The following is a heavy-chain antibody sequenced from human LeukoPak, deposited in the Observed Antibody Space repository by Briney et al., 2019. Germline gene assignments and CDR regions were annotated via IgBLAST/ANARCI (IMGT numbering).Heavy chain of an antibody. D-gene: IGHD2-2*01. V-gene: IGHV3-74*01. J-gene: IGHJ4*02. CDR1: GFTFSSYG. CDR3: ATSRTFDY. CDR2: INSDGSST. Sequence: GGSLRLSCAASGFTFSSYGMHWVRQAPGKGLVWVSHINSDGSSTSYADSVKGRFTISRDNAKNTLYLQMNSLRAEDTAVYYCATSRTFDYWGQGTLVTVSS.